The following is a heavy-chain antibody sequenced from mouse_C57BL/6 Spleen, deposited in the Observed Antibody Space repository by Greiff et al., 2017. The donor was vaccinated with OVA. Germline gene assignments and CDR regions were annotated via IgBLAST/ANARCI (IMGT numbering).Heavy chain of an antibody. CDR2: ISSGSSTI. D-gene: IGHD1-1*01. CDR3: ARGTYGSSYGYFDV. J-gene: IGHJ1*03. Sequence: EVQLQQSGGGLVKPGGSLKLSCAASGFTFSDYGMHWVRQAPEKGLEWVAYISSGSSTIYYADTVKGRFTISRDNAKNTLFLQMTSLRSEDTAMYYCARGTYGSSYGYFDVWGTGTTVTVSS. CDR1: GFTFSDYG. V-gene: IGHV5-17*01.